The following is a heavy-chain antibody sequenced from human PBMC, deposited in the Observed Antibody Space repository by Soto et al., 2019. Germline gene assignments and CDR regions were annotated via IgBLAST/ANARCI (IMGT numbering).Heavy chain of an antibody. CDR1: GYTLTNYD. Sequence: ASVKVSCKASGYTLTNYDINWVRQATGQGLEWMGWMNPDNNNVGYAQQFQGRVTMTRNTSISTAYMELSSLRSEDTAVYYCARVGSSSSDYWGQGTLVTVSS. J-gene: IGHJ4*02. CDR2: MNPDNNNV. D-gene: IGHD6-6*01. V-gene: IGHV1-8*02. CDR3: ARVGSSSSDY.